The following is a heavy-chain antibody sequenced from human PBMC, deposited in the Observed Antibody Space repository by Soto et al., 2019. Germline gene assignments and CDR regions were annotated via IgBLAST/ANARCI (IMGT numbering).Heavy chain of an antibody. CDR2: IGESGTPT. J-gene: IGHJ6*02. D-gene: IGHD2-2*01. V-gene: IGHV3-23*01. CDR1: GFTFSSYA. CDR3: ARYIPGVRYYVMDV. Sequence: EVQLLESGGGLVQPGGSLRLSCAASGFTFSSYAMKWVRQAPGKGLEWVSLIGESGTPTYYADSVKGRFTISRDNCEHTLFLEMYSLRAEDTAVYSCARYIPGVRYYVMDVWGQGNTVTV.